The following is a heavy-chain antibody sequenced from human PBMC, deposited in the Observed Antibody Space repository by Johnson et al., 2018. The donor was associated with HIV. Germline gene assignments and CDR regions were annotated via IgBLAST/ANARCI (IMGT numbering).Heavy chain of an antibody. J-gene: IGHJ3*02. D-gene: IGHD2-15*01. CDR2: ISVDGYIK. CDR3: ATPQEGYSAFDI. CDR1: GFTFSTSV. Sequence: VQLVESGGGVVQPGTSLRLSCAPYGFTFSTSVMHWVRRAPGKGLEWVSGISVDGYIKYYADSVKGRFTISRDNSKNTLYLQMNSLRAEDTAVYYCATPQEGYSAFDIWGQGTMVTVSS. V-gene: IGHV3-30-3*01.